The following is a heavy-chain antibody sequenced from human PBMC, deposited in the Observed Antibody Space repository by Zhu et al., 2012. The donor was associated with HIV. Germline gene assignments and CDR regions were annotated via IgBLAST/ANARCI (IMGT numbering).Heavy chain of an antibody. D-gene: IGHD2-2*01. V-gene: IGHV4-38-2*01. Sequence: QVQLQESGPGLVKPSETLSLTCAVSGYSISRSYYWGWVRQPPGKGLEWIGSVHHSGSTYYNPSLRSRVTISVDTSKNQFSLKMTSVTPXDTAVYYCARQVQYRLLDHWGQGTLVTVSS. J-gene: IGHJ4*02. CDR1: GYSISRSYY. CDR2: VHHSGST. CDR3: ARQVQYRLLDH.